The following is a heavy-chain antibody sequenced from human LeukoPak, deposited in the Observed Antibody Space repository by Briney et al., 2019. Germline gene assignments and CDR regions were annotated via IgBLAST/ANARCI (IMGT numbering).Heavy chain of an antibody. CDR1: GYTFTSYY. Sequence: ASVKVSCKASGYTFTSYYMHWVRQAPGRGLEWMGIINPSGGSTSYAQKFQGRVTMTRDTSTSTVYMELSSLRPEDTAVYYCAREQLERGGYYYYYGMDVWGQGTTVTVSS. J-gene: IGHJ6*02. CDR3: AREQLERGGYYYYYGMDV. D-gene: IGHD6-6*01. V-gene: IGHV1-46*01. CDR2: INPSGGST.